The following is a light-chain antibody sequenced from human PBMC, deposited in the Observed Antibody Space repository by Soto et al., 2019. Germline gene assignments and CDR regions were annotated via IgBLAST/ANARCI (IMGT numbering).Light chain of an antibody. Sequence: AIQLTQSPSPLSASVGDRVSITCRASQGIGSALAWYQLKPGAAPALLIYDASTLESGVPSRFSGSRSGADFTLTTSSLQPEDFATYYCQNFRSSAISFGGGTKVDIK. V-gene: IGKV1-13*02. CDR3: QNFRSSAIS. CDR1: QGIGSA. CDR2: DAS. J-gene: IGKJ4*01.